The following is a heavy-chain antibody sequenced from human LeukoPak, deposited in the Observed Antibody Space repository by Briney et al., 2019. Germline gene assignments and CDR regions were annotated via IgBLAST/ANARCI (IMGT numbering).Heavy chain of an antibody. CDR3: ASRYGVFPYYMDI. CDR1: GFTFISYS. Sequence: GGSLRLSCAASGFTFISYSMNWVRQAPGKGLEWVSSTSSSSSFIYYADSVKGRFTISRDNANNSLYLQMNSLRAEDTAVYYCASRYGVFPYYMDIWGKGTTVTVSS. V-gene: IGHV3-21*01. CDR2: TSSSSSFI. D-gene: IGHD4-17*01. J-gene: IGHJ6*03.